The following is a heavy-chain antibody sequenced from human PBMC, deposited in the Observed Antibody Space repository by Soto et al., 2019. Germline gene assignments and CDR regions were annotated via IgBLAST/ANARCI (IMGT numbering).Heavy chain of an antibody. V-gene: IGHV4-31*03. Sequence: TLSLTCTVSGGSISSGGYYWSWIRQHPGKGLEWIGYIYYSGSTYYNPSLKSRVTISVDTSKNQFSLKLSSVTAADTAVYYCARVGVVVTAARVFDYWGQGTLVTVSS. CDR2: IYYSGST. J-gene: IGHJ4*02. D-gene: IGHD2-21*02. CDR3: ARVGVVVTAARVFDY. CDR1: GGSISSGGYY.